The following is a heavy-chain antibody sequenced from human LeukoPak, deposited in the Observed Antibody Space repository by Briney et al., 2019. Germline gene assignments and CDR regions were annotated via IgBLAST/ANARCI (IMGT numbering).Heavy chain of an antibody. V-gene: IGHV3-30-3*01. Sequence: GGSLRLSCAASGFTFSSYAMHWVRQAPGKGLEWVAVISYDGSNKYYADSVKGRFTISRDNSKNTLYLQMNSLRAEDTAVYYCAREPLETPALLDYWGQGTLVTVSS. CDR2: ISYDGSNK. CDR3: AREPLETPALLDY. CDR1: GFTFSSYA. J-gene: IGHJ4*02. D-gene: IGHD1-1*01.